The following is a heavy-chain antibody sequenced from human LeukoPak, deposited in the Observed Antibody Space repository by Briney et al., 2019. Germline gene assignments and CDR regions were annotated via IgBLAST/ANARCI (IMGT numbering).Heavy chain of an antibody. D-gene: IGHD6-19*01. CDR2: IKEDGSRK. CDR1: GFAFSSSW. J-gene: IGHJ4*02. V-gene: IGHV3-7*01. Sequence: GGSLRLSCAASGFAFSSSWMAWIRQAPGKGLEWVANIKEDGSRKNYIDSVKGRFTISRDNAKNSLYLQMNSLRAEDTAVYYCAKDQIGWAPGYVSGPLDQWGQGTLVTVSS. CDR3: AKDQIGWAPGYVSGPLDQ.